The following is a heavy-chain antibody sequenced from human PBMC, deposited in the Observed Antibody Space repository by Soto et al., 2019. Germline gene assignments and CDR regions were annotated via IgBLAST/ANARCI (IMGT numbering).Heavy chain of an antibody. D-gene: IGHD2-21*02. Sequence: QVQLVQSGAEVKKPGASVKVSCKASGYTFTSYYMHWVRQAPGQGLEWMGIINPSGGSTSYAQKFQXXVXMXXDTSTSTVYMELSSLRSEDTAVYYCASARMTYFDYWGQGTLVTVSS. CDR2: INPSGGST. CDR3: ASARMTYFDY. V-gene: IGHV1-46*01. J-gene: IGHJ4*02. CDR1: GYTFTSYY.